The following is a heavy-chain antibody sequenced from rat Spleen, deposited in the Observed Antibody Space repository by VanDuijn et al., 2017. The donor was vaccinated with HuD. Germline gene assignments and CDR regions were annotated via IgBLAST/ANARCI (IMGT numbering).Heavy chain of an antibody. D-gene: IGHD5-1*01. CDR1: GSSITSHY. CDR2: ISYSGIT. CDR3: TREAGARFDY. Sequence: EVKLQESGPGLVKPSQSLSLNCSVTGSSITSHYWGWIRKFPGHKMEYMGYISYSGITSYNPTLKSRISITKDTSKNQFFLQLKSVTTEDTATYHCTREAGARFDYWGQGVMVTVSS. J-gene: IGHJ2*01. V-gene: IGHV3-1*01.